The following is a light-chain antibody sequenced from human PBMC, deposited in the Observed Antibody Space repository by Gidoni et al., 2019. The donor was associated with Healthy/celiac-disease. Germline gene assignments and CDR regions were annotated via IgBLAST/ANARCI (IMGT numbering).Light chain of an antibody. Sequence: DIQMTQSPSSLSASVGDRVTITSQARQDISNYLNWYKQKPGKAPKLLIYDASTLETGVPSRFSGSGSGTDFTLTISSLQPEDIATYYCQQYDNLLGTFGQGTKLEIK. V-gene: IGKV1-33*01. J-gene: IGKJ2*01. CDR1: QDISNY. CDR3: QQYDNLLGT. CDR2: DAS.